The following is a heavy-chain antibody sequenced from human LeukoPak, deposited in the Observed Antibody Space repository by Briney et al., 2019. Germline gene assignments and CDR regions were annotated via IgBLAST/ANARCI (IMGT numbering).Heavy chain of an antibody. V-gene: IGHV3-30-3*01. CDR3: AREMAMGG. CDR2: ISHDGSNK. CDR1: GFTFSSYA. J-gene: IGHJ4*02. D-gene: IGHD3-16*01. Sequence: PGGPLRLSCAASGFTFSSYAMHWVRQAPGKGLEWVEVISHDGSNKYYADSVKGRFTISRDNSNNTLYLQMNSLRAEGTAVYYCAREMAMGGWGQGTLVTVSS.